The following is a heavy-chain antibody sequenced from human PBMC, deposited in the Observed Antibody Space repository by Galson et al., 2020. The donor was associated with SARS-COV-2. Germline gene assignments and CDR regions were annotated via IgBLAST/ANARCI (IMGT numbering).Heavy chain of an antibody. CDR2: INSDGSST. J-gene: IGHJ3*02. D-gene: IGHD3-22*01. V-gene: IGHV3-74*01. Sequence: GGSLRLSCAASGFTFSSYWMHWVRQAPGRGLVWVSRINSDGSSTSYADSVKGRFTISRDNAKNTLYLQMNSLRAEDTAMYYCAKDYYYDSSGPLDAVDIWGQGTMVTFSP. CDR1: GFTFSSYW. CDR3: AKDYYYDSSGPLDAVDI.